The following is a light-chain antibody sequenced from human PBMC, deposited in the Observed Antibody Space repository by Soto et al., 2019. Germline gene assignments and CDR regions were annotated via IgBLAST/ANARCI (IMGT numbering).Light chain of an antibody. CDR3: QQYGSSPLT. J-gene: IGKJ4*01. CDR1: QSVTSSY. CDR2: DAS. V-gene: IGKV3D-20*01. Sequence: EIVLTQSPATLSLSPGERATLSCGAIQSVTSSYLAWYQQRPCLAPRLLIYDASSRATGIPDRFSGSVSGTDFTLTISRLEPEDFAVYYCQQYGSSPLTFGGGTKVDIK.